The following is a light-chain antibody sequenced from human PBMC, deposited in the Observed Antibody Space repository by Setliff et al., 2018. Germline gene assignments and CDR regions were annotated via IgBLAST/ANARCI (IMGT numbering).Light chain of an antibody. CDR3: ASYTSTSTIL. CDR2: DVS. V-gene: IGLV2-14*03. Sequence: QSVLTQPASVSGSPGQSIAISCTGSSSDVGGYNFVSWYQQYPGKVPKLMIYDVSNRPSGISNRFSGSKSGNTASLTISGLRAEDEADYYCASYTSTSTILFGGGTKGTVL. J-gene: IGLJ2*01. CDR1: SSDVGGYNF.